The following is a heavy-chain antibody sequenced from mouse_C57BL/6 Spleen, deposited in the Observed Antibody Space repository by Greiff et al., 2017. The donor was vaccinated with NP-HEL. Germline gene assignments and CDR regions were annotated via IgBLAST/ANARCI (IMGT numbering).Heavy chain of an antibody. CDR1: GYAFTNYL. Sequence: VQLQQSGAELVRPGTSVKVSCKASGYAFTNYLIEWVKQRPGQGLEWIGVINPGSGGTNYNEKFKGKATLTADKSSSTAYMQLSSLTSEDSAVYFCARSCYVRDAMDYWGQGTSVTVSS. CDR2: INPGSGGT. V-gene: IGHV1-54*01. J-gene: IGHJ4*01. CDR3: ARSCYVRDAMDY. D-gene: IGHD3-1*01.